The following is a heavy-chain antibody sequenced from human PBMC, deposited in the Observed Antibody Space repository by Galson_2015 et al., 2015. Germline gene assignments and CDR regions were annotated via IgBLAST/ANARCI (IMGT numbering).Heavy chain of an antibody. CDR3: AHRLGTYSNRGPFDF. CDR1: GFSLNTSGVG. CDR2: IYWDDDQ. J-gene: IGHJ4*02. Sequence: PALVKPTQTLTLTCTFSGFSLNTSGVGVAWIRQPPGKALEWLALIYWDDDQRYSPSLKSRLTIIKDASKNQVVLTMTNMDPVDTATYYCAHRLGTYSNRGPFDFWGQGTLVTVSS. D-gene: IGHD6-13*01. V-gene: IGHV2-5*02.